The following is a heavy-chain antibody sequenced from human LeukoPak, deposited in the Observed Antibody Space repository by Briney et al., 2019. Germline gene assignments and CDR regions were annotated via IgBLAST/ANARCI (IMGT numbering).Heavy chain of an antibody. D-gene: IGHD5-18*01. J-gene: IGHJ4*02. V-gene: IGHV3-23*01. CDR2: ISGSGGST. CDR3: AKGYSYGYYYSDY. CDR1: GFTFSNYA. Sequence: GGSLRLSCAASGFTFSNYAMSWVRQAPGKGLVWVSAISGSGGSTYYADSVRGRFTISRDNSKNTLYLQMNSLRAEDTAVYYCAKGYSYGYYYSDYWGQGTLVTVSS.